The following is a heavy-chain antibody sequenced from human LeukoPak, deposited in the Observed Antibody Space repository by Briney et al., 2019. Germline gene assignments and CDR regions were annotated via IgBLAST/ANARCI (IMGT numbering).Heavy chain of an antibody. V-gene: IGHV4-4*07. CDR2: IYYSGST. CDR3: ARALGSDFWSGYLYYYYMDV. Sequence: SETLSLTCTVSDGSISSYYWSWIRQPAGKGLEWIGSIYYSGSTYYNPSLKSRVTISVDTSKNQFSLKLSSVTAADTAVYYCARALGSDFWSGYLYYYYMDVWGKGTTVTVSS. CDR1: DGSISSYY. J-gene: IGHJ6*03. D-gene: IGHD3-3*01.